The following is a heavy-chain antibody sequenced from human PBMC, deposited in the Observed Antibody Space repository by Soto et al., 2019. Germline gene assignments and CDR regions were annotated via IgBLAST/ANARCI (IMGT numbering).Heavy chain of an antibody. V-gene: IGHV1-69*13. CDR1: GGTFSSYA. CDR3: AKALILYSSGWYVFDY. CDR2: IIPIFGTA. D-gene: IGHD6-19*01. J-gene: IGHJ4*02. Sequence: SVKVSCKASGGTFSSYAISWVRQAPGQGLEWMGGIIPIFGTANYAQKFQGRVTITADESTSTAYMELSSLRSEDTAVYYCAKALILYSSGWYVFDYWGQGTLVSGFS.